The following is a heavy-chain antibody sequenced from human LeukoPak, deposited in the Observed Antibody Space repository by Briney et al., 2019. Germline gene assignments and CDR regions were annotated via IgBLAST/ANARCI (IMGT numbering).Heavy chain of an antibody. CDR1: GGSISSGGYY. Sequence: SETLSLTCTVSGGSISSGGYYWSWIRQHPGKGLEWIGYIYYSGSTYYNPSLKSRVTKSVDTSKNQFSLKLSSVTAADTAVYYCARGRLGLAAAGPDYWGQGTLVTVSS. J-gene: IGHJ4*02. V-gene: IGHV4-31*03. D-gene: IGHD6-13*01. CDR3: ARGRLGLAAAGPDY. CDR2: IYYSGST.